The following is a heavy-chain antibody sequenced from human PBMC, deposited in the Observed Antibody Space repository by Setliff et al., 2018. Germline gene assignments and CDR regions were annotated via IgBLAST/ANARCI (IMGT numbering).Heavy chain of an antibody. CDR1: GGSISSGGSY. V-gene: IGHV4-31*03. J-gene: IGHJ3*02. Sequence: PSETLSLTCTVSGGSISSGGSYWSWIRQHPGKGLEWIGYIYYSGSTYYNPSLKSRVTISVDTSKNQFSLKLSSVTAADTAVYYCARDRRIVGARHAFDIWGQGAMVTVSS. CDR2: IYYSGST. D-gene: IGHD1-26*01. CDR3: ARDRRIVGARHAFDI.